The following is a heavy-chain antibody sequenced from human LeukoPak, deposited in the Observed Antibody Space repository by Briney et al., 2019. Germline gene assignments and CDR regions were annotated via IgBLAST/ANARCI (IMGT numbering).Heavy chain of an antibody. CDR2: IYYSGST. V-gene: IGHV4-59*11. D-gene: IGHD6-13*01. Sequence: PSETLSLTCTVSGGSISSHYWSWIRQPPGKGLEWIGYIYYSGSTNYNPSLKSRVTISVDTSKNQFSLKLSSVTAADTAVYYCARRVISSRYSHFDYWGQGTQVTVSS. CDR3: ARRVISSRYSHFDY. CDR1: GGSISSHY. J-gene: IGHJ4*02.